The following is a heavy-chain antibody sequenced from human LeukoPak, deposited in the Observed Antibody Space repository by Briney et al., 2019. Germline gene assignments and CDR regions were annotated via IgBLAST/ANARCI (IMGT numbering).Heavy chain of an antibody. V-gene: IGHV4-59*12. CDR2: IHYSGST. CDR3: ARASVTYYYYYYMDV. J-gene: IGHJ6*03. D-gene: IGHD4-11*01. CDR1: GGSITNYY. Sequence: PSETLSLTCTVSGGSITNYYWTWIRQPPGKGLEWIGYIHYSGSTNYNPSLKSRVTISVDTSKNQFALKLSSVTAADTAVYYCARASVTYYYYYYMDVWGKGTTVTVSS.